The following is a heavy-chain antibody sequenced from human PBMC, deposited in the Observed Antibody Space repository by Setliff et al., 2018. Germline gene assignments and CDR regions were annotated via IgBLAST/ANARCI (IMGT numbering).Heavy chain of an antibody. CDR1: GGSISSYY. V-gene: IGHV4-59*01. CDR2: IYYSGSI. CDR3: AREHGYSYGQAYYYYGMDV. J-gene: IGHJ6*02. D-gene: IGHD5-18*01. Sequence: ETLSLTCTVSGGSISSYYWSWIRQPPGKGLEWIGYIYYSGSINYNPSLKSRVTISGDTSKNQFSLKLSSVTAADAAVYYCAREHGYSYGQAYYYYGMDVWGQGTTVTVS.